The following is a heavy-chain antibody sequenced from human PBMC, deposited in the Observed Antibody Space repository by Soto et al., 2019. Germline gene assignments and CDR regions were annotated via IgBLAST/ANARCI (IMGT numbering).Heavy chain of an antibody. V-gene: IGHV3-23*01. Sequence: EVQLLESGGGLVQPGGSLRLSCAASGFTFSSYAMSWVRQAPGKGLEWVSAISGSGVSTYYADSVKGRFTISRDNSKNTLYLQMNSLRAEDTAVYYCATAARPNYYYGMDVWGQGTTVTVSS. D-gene: IGHD6-6*01. CDR1: GFTFSSYA. J-gene: IGHJ6*02. CDR2: ISGSGVST. CDR3: ATAARPNYYYGMDV.